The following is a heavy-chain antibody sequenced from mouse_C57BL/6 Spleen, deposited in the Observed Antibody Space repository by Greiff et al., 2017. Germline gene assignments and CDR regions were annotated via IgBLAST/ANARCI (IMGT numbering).Heavy chain of an antibody. CDR1: GYTFTSYW. D-gene: IGHD3-3*01. V-gene: IGHV1-55*01. J-gene: IGHJ2*01. CDR2: IYRGSGST. Sequence: VQLQQPGAELVKPGASVKMSCKASGYTFTSYWITWVKQRPGQGLEWIGDIYRGSGSTNYNQKFKGKATLTLDKSSSTAYMQLSSLTSEDSAVYYCAILGDYWGQGTTLTVSS. CDR3: AILGDY.